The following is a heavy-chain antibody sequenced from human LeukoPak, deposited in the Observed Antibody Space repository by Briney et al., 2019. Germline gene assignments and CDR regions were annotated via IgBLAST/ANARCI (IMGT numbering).Heavy chain of an antibody. CDR1: GFTLSSYW. J-gene: IGHJ6*02. D-gene: IGHD2-2*02. V-gene: IGHV3-7*01. Sequence: PGGSLRLSCAASGFTLSSYWMSWVRQAPGKGLEWVANIKQDGSEKYYVDSSKGRFTISRDNAKNSLYLQMNSLRAEDTAVYYCARDAAYIVVVPAAIDYYYGMDVWGQGTTVTVSS. CDR2: IKQDGSEK. CDR3: ARDAAYIVVVPAAIDYYYGMDV.